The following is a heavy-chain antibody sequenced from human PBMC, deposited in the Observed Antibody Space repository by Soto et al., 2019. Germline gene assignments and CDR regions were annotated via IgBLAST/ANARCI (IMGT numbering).Heavy chain of an antibody. D-gene: IGHD2-2*01. Sequence: DVQLVESGGGLVQPGGSLRLSCVASGFTFSSYEMNWVRQAPGKGLEWVSYISSSGSTIYYADSVEGRFTISRDNAKNSLYLQMNSLRVEDTAVYYCARVLLPAAIAFYGVDVWGQGTTVTVSS. CDR3: ARVLLPAAIAFYGVDV. V-gene: IGHV3-48*03. CDR1: GFTFSSYE. J-gene: IGHJ6*02. CDR2: ISSSGSTI.